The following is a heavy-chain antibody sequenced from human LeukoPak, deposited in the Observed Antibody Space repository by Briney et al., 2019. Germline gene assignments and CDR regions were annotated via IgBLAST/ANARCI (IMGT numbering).Heavy chain of an antibody. J-gene: IGHJ5*02. Sequence: GGSLRLSCAASGFTFSSYGMHWVRQAPGKGLEWVAVISYDGSNKYYADSVKGRFTISRDNAKNTLYLQMNSLRAEDTAVYYCARDPGYYANWFDPWGQGTLVTVSS. V-gene: IGHV3-33*05. CDR3: ARDPGYYANWFDP. D-gene: IGHD1-26*01. CDR2: ISYDGSNK. CDR1: GFTFSSYG.